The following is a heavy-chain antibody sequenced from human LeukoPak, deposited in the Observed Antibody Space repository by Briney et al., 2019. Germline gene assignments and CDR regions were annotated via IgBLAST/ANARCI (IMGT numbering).Heavy chain of an antibody. Sequence: GGSLRLACTVSGFSISSFEMTWFRQDPGKGLEWDPSRGYGGADSHYADSVKGRFTISRDNSKNTLYLQLSSLRADDPAVDYCTRNSGWYGISWGQGTLVTVSS. V-gene: IGHV3-23*01. J-gene: IGHJ4*02. CDR2: RGYGGADS. CDR1: GFSISSFE. D-gene: IGHD6-19*01. CDR3: TRNSGWYGIS.